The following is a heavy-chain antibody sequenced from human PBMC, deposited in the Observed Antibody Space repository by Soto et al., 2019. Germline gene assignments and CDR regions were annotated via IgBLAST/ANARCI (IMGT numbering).Heavy chain of an antibody. Sequence: SETLSLTCTVSGGSVSSGSYYWSWIRQPPGKGLEWIGYIYYSGSTNYNPSLKSRVTISVDTSKNQFSLNLSSVTAADTAVYYSARGYSDFWSGYLGWFDPWGQGTLVTVSS. J-gene: IGHJ5*02. D-gene: IGHD3-3*01. V-gene: IGHV4-61*01. CDR3: ARGYSDFWSGYLGWFDP. CDR2: IYYSGST. CDR1: GGSVSSGSYY.